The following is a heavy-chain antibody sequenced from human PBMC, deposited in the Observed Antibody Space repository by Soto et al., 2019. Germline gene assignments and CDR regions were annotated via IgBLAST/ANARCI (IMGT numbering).Heavy chain of an antibody. D-gene: IGHD6-13*01. Sequence: EVQLVESGGGLVQPGGSLRLSCVDSGFTFSSYWMSWVRQAPVTGLEWVGNIKQDGSEENYVDSLKGRFTISRDNAKNLMYLQMNSLRVEDTAVYYCARIAATGRGWDVWGQGTTVVFSS. V-gene: IGHV3-7*01. CDR3: ARIAATGRGWDV. J-gene: IGHJ6*02. CDR1: GFTFSSYW. CDR2: IKQDGSEE.